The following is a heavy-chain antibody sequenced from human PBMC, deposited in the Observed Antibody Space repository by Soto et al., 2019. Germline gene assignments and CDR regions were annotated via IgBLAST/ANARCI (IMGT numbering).Heavy chain of an antibody. Sequence: QVQLVQSEAEVRRPGSSVKVSCKASGGAFYSYTFSWVRQAPGQGLEWMGRIIPVFGKTRSAPTFQDRVTLSADKSASTVFLELNSLPSDDTAIYFCVGHGKIAPRPVLESWGPGTLVTVSS. CDR3: VGHGKIAPRPVLES. D-gene: IGHD6-6*01. CDR2: IIPVFGKT. CDR1: GGAFYSYT. V-gene: IGHV1-69*02. J-gene: IGHJ5*02.